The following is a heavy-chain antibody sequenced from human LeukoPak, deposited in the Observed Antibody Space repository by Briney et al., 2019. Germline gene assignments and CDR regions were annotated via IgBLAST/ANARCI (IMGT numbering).Heavy chain of an antibody. V-gene: IGHV4-34*01. CDR3: ASFGGYCSGGSCYR. Sequence: TSETLSLTCADYGGSRSGYYWSWIRQPPGKELEWLGEINHSGSTNYNPSLKSRVTISVDTSKNQFSLKLSSVTAADTAVYYCASFGGYCSGGSCYRWGQGTLVTVSS. CDR2: INHSGST. D-gene: IGHD2-15*01. CDR1: GGSRSGYY. J-gene: IGHJ4*02.